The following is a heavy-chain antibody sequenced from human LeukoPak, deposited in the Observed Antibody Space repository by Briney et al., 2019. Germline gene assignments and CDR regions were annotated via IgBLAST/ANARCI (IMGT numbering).Heavy chain of an antibody. D-gene: IGHD6-13*01. Sequence: ASVKVSCKASGYTFSIYNMHWVRQAPGQGLEWMGIINPSGGTSYAQRLQGRIIMTRDTTTLYIELSSLRSEDTAVYYCAREGVAGTGLDYWGQGTLVTVSS. V-gene: IGHV1-46*01. J-gene: IGHJ4*02. CDR2: INPSGGT. CDR1: GYTFSIYN. CDR3: AREGVAGTGLDY.